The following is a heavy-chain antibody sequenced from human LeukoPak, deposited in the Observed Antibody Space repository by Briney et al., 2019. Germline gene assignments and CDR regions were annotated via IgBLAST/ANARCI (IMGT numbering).Heavy chain of an antibody. CDR3: ARDGRGRQDY. V-gene: IGHV4-31*03. D-gene: IGHD1-26*01. J-gene: IGHJ4*02. CDR2: IYYSGST. Sequence: SQTLSLTCTVSGGSISSGRYYWSWIRQHPGKGLEWIGYIYYSGSTYYNPFLKSRVTISVDTSKNQFSLKLSSVTAADTAVYYCARDGRGRQDYWGQGTLVTVSS. CDR1: GGSISSGRYY.